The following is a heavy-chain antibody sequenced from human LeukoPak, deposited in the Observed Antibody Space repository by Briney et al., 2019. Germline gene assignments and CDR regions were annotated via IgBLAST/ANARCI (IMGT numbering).Heavy chain of an antibody. D-gene: IGHD3-10*01. Sequence: GGSLRLSCAASGFTFSSYAMSWVRQAPGKGLEWVSAISGSGGSTYYADSVKGRFTISRDNSKSTLYLQMNSLRAEDTAVYYCAKGVIGYYYYYGMDVWGQGTTVTVSS. CDR2: ISGSGGST. CDR3: AKGVIGYYYYYGMDV. V-gene: IGHV3-23*01. CDR1: GFTFSSYA. J-gene: IGHJ6*02.